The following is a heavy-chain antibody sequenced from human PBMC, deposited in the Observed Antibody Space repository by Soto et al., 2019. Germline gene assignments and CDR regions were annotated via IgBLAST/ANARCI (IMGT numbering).Heavy chain of an antibody. CDR3: ARDLDSSSHYGMDV. CDR1: GFTFSSYA. J-gene: IGHJ6*02. CDR2: ISYDGSNK. D-gene: IGHD6-6*01. Sequence: QVQLVESGGGVVQPGRSLRLSCAASGFTFSSYAMHWVRQAPGKGLEWVAVISYDGSNKYYADSVKGRFTISRDNSKNTLYLQMNSLRAEDTAVYYCARDLDSSSHYGMDVWGQGTTVTVSS. V-gene: IGHV3-30-3*01.